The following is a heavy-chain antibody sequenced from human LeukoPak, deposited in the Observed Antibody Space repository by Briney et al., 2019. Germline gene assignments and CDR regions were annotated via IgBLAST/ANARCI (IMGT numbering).Heavy chain of an antibody. Sequence: GGSLRLSCAPSGFTFSSNSMHWVRQAPGKGLERVSVIWYDGSNKYYADSVKGRFTISRDNSKNTLYLQMHSLRAENTAVYYCPEEAGRYVIGYWGQGTLVTVSS. V-gene: IGHV3-33*03. J-gene: IGHJ4*02. CDR1: GFTFSSNS. D-gene: IGHD2/OR15-2a*01. CDR2: IWYDGSNK. CDR3: PEEAGRYVIGY.